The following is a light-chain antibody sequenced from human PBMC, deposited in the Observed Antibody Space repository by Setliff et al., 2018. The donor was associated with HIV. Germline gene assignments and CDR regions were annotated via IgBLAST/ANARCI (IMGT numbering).Light chain of an antibody. V-gene: IGLV2-14*01. CDR2: EVR. J-gene: IGLJ1*01. CDR1: SSDVGGYNY. CDR3: SPYAITNTLP. Sequence: QSALTQPASVSGSPGQSITISCTGTSSDVGGYNYVSWYQQHPGKAPKLIIYEVRNRPSGVSSRFSGSKSGNTASLTISGLQAEDEADYYCSPYAITNTLPFGTGTKVTV.